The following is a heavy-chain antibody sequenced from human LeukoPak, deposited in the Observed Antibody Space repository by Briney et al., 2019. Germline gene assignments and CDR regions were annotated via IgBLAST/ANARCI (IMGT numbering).Heavy chain of an antibody. V-gene: IGHV4-39*07. J-gene: IGHJ4*02. D-gene: IGHD3-22*01. Sequence: SETLSLTCTVSGGSISSSSYYWGWIRQPPGKGLEWIGEIYHSGKTNYNPSLKSRVTISVDKSKNQISLKLSSVTAADMAVYYCARDAYDSSGYSFDYWGQGTLVTVSS. CDR3: ARDAYDSSGYSFDY. CDR1: GGSISSSSYY. CDR2: IYHSGKT.